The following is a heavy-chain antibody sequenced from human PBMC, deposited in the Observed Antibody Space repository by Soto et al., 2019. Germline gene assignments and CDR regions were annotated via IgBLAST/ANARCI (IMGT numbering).Heavy chain of an antibody. CDR2: IYHSGST. J-gene: IGHJ4*02. V-gene: IGHV4-38-2*01. CDR1: GYSISTGFN. D-gene: IGHD3-16*01. CDR3: ARYWGTGIYHFDS. Sequence: SETLSLTCAVSGYSISTGFNWGWIRQPPGKGLEWIGSIYHSGSTYCNLSLKSRVTISADTSKNQISLKLISVTAADTALYYCARYWGTGIYHFDSWGQGTLVTVSS.